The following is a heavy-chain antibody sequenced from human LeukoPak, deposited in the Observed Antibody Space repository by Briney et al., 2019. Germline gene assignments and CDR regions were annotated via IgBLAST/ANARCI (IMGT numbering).Heavy chain of an antibody. CDR2: VNLQGST. J-gene: IGHJ4*02. V-gene: IGHV4-4*02. Sequence: SVTLSLTCGVSGGSITITNYWTWVRPPPGKGLEWIGEVNLQGSTNYNPSLMGRVAISVDTSENHISLQLTSVTAADTAVYYCAREGGPYRPLDYSGQGTLVTVSS. CDR3: AREGGPYRPLDY. CDR1: GGSITITNY.